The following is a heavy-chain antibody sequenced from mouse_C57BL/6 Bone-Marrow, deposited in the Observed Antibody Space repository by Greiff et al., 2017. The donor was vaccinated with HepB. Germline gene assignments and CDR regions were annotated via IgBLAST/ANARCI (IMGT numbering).Heavy chain of an antibody. D-gene: IGHD4-1*01. CDR1: GYTFTSYW. J-gene: IGHJ2*01. V-gene: IGHV1-50*01. CDR3: ARSRWDGFDY. Sequence: QVQLQQSGAELVKPGASVKLSCKASGYTFTSYWMQWVKQRPGQGLEWIGEIDPSDSYTNYNQKFKGKATLTVDTSSSTAYMQLSSLTSEDSAVYYCARSRWDGFDYWGQGTTLTVSS. CDR2: IDPSDSYT.